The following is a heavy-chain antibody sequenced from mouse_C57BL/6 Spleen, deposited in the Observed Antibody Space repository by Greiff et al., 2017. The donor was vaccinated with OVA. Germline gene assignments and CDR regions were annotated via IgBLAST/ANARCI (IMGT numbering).Heavy chain of an antibody. CDR2: IYPGDGDT. CDR3: AREGAYKYGAD. V-gene: IGHV1-80*01. D-gene: IGHD2-14*01. Sequence: VQLQQSGAELVKPGASVKISCKASGYAFTSYWMNWVKQRPGKGLEWIGQIYPGDGDTNYNGKFKGKATLTADKSSSTAYMQLSSLTSEDAAVYFCAREGAYKYGADWGQGTLVTVSA. CDR1: GYAFTSYW. J-gene: IGHJ3*01.